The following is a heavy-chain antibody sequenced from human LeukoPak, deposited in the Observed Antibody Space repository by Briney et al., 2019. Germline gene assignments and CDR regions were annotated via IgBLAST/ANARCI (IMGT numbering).Heavy chain of an antibody. CDR2: IKQDGGEK. Sequence: GGSLRLSCVASGFAFSRYWMSWVRQAPGQGLEWVANIKQDGGEKYYVDSVKGRFTISRDNAKNSLFLQMNSLRVEDTAVYYCARLGGSYYTYWGQGTLVTVSS. J-gene: IGHJ4*02. CDR3: ARLGGSYYTY. V-gene: IGHV3-7*01. D-gene: IGHD1-26*01. CDR1: GFAFSRYW.